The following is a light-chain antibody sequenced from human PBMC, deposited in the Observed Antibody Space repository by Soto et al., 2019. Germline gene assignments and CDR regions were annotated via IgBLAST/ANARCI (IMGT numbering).Light chain of an antibody. CDR2: GAS. CDR1: QSIGRN. V-gene: IGKV3-15*01. CDR3: QQYNNCPYT. Sequence: EIVMTQSPATLSVSPGERATLSCRASQSIGRNLAWYQQKPGQAPRLLIHGASIRATGIPARFSGSGSGTEFTLTISSLQSEDFAFYYCQQYNNCPYTFGQGTKLEIK. J-gene: IGKJ2*01.